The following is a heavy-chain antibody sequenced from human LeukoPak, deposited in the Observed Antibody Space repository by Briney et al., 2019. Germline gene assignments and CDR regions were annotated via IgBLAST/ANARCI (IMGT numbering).Heavy chain of an antibody. V-gene: IGHV3-11*04. CDR2: ISSSGSTI. CDR1: GFTFSDYY. D-gene: IGHD2-2*01. J-gene: IGHJ4*02. Sequence: GGSLRLSCAASGFTFSDYYMSWIRQAPGKGLEWVSYISSSGSTIYYADSVKGRFTISRDNAKNSLYLQMNSLRAEDTAVYYCARAGYCSSTSCTRVKGDFDYWGQGTLVTVSS. CDR3: ARAGYCSSTSCTRVKGDFDY.